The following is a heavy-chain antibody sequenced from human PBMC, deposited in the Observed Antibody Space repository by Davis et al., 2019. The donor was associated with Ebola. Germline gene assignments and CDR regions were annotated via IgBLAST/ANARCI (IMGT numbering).Heavy chain of an antibody. CDR2: VYHSGST. Sequence: MPSETLSLTCAVSGGSISSSNWWSWVRQPPGKGLEWIGEVYHSGSTNYNPSLKSRVTISVDKSKNEFSLNLSSVTAADTAVYYCAREGYCSGGSCPGHYYYYMDVWGKGITVTVSS. V-gene: IGHV4-4*02. CDR3: AREGYCSGGSCPGHYYYYMDV. D-gene: IGHD2-15*01. CDR1: GGSISSSNW. J-gene: IGHJ6*03.